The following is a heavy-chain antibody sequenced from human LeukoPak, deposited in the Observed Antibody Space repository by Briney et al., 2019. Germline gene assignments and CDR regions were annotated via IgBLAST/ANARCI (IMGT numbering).Heavy chain of an antibody. J-gene: IGHJ4*02. CDR3: AIPPQVQGWLPDSDY. D-gene: IGHD3-22*01. CDR2: ISSSGSTI. Sequence: GGSLRLSCAVSGFTFSSYTMNWVRQAPGKGLEWVSYISSSGSTIYYADSVKGRFTISRDNAKNSLYLQMNSLRAEDTAVYYCAIPPQVQGWLPDSDYWGQGTLVTVSS. CDR1: GFTFSSYT. V-gene: IGHV3-48*04.